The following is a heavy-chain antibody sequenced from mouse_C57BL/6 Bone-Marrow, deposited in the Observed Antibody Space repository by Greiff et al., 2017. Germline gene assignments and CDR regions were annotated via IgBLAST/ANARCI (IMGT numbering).Heavy chain of an antibody. V-gene: IGHV1-64*01. Sequence: QVQLQQPGAELVKPGASVKLSCKASGYTFTSYWMHWVKQRPGQGLEWIGMIHPNSGSTNYNEKFKSKATLTVDKSSSTAYMQLSSLTSEDSAVYYCARRLVGITTGEDYWGQGTTLTVSS. CDR3: ARRLVGITTGEDY. J-gene: IGHJ2*01. CDR2: IHPNSGST. D-gene: IGHD1-1*01. CDR1: GYTFTSYW.